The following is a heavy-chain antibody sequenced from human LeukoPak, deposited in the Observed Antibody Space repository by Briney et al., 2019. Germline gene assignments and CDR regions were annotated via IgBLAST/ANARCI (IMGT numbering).Heavy chain of an antibody. CDR3: ASHGPPGATEYYFDY. CDR1: GFTFSSYA. V-gene: IGHV3-23*01. Sequence: PGGSLRLSCAASGFTFSSYAMSWVRQAPGKGLEWVSAISGSGGSTYYADSVKGRLTISRDNSKNTLYLQMNSLRAEDTAVYYCASHGPPGATEYYFDYWGQGTLVTVSS. D-gene: IGHD1-26*01. J-gene: IGHJ4*02. CDR2: ISGSGGST.